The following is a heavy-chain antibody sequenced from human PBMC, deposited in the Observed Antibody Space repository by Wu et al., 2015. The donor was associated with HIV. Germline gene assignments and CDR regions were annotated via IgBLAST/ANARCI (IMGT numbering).Heavy chain of an antibody. J-gene: IGHJ6*02. CDR3: ANPKKNCSGGSCYFDYYGMDV. CDR2: IIPIFGTA. D-gene: IGHD2-15*01. V-gene: IGHV1-69*13. Sequence: QVQLVQSGAEVKKPGSSVKVSCKASGGTFSSYAISWVRQAPGQGLEWMGRIIPIFGTANYAQKFQGRVTITADESTSTAYMELSSLRSEDTAVYYCANPKKNCSGGSCYFDYYGMDVWGQGDHGHR. CDR1: GGTFSSYA.